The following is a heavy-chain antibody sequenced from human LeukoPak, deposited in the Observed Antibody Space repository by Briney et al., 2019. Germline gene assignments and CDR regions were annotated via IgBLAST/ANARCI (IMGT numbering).Heavy chain of an antibody. CDR2: IIPIFGIA. V-gene: IGHV1-69*04. CDR3: ARASLSMVRGYYFDY. J-gene: IGHJ4*02. D-gene: IGHD3-10*01. CDR1: GGTFSSYA. Sequence: SVKVSCKASGGTFSSYAISWVRQAPGQGLEWMGRIIPIFGIANYAQKFQGRVTITADKSTSTAYMELSSLRSEDTAVYYCARASLSMVRGYYFDYWGQGTLVTVSS.